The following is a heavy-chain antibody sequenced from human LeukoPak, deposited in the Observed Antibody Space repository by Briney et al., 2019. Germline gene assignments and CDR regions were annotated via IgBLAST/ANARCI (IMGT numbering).Heavy chain of an antibody. D-gene: IGHD2-21*02. CDR1: GFTFSSYA. J-gene: IGHJ3*02. Sequence: GGSLRLSCAASGFTFSSYAMHWVRQAPGKGLEYVSAISSNGGSTYYANSVKGRFTISRDNSKNTLYLQMNSLRAEDTAVYYCARLGDFDAFDIWGQGTMVTVSS. V-gene: IGHV3-64*01. CDR2: ISSNGGST. CDR3: ARLGDFDAFDI.